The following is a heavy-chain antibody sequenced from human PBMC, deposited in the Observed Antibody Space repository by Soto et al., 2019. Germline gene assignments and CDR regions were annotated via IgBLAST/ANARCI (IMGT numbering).Heavy chain of an antibody. V-gene: IGHV1-69*02. D-gene: IGHD3-10*01. CDR1: GGTFSTYS. J-gene: IGHJ3*02. CDR2: IIPMLSIA. Sequence: QVQLVQSGAEVKKPGCAVKVSCKDSGGTFSTYSMFCVRQAPGQGLEWMGRIIPMLSIANYAQKFQGRVTITADKSPGTAYMELCSLRAEDTALYYCTIRTWSGEGFEIWGQGTMVTGSS. CDR3: TIRTWSGEGFEI.